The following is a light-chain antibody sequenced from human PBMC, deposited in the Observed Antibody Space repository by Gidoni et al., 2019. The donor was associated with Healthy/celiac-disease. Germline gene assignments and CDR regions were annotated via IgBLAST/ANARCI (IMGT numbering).Light chain of an antibody. CDR2: GNS. V-gene: IGLV1-40*01. CDR3: QSYDSSLSGV. J-gene: IGLJ3*02. CDR1: SSNIGAGYD. Sequence: QSVLTQPPSVSGAPGPRVTIPCTGSSSNIGAGYDVHWYPQLPGTAPKLLIYGNSNRPSGVPDRFSGSKSGTSASLAITGLQAEDEADYYCQSYDSSLSGVFGGGTKLTVL.